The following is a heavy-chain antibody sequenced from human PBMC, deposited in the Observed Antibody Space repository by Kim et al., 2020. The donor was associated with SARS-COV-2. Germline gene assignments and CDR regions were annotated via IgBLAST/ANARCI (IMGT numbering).Heavy chain of an antibody. D-gene: IGHD1-26*01. CDR3: VKGGHIVGELIDY. Sequence: GGSLRLSCSASGFTFSSYAMHWVRQAPGKGLEYVSAISSNGGSTYYADSVKGRFTISRDNSKNTLYLQMSSLRAEDTAVYYCVKGGHIVGELIDYWGQGTLVTVSS. V-gene: IGHV3-64D*06. CDR2: ISSNGGST. CDR1: GFTFSSYA. J-gene: IGHJ4*02.